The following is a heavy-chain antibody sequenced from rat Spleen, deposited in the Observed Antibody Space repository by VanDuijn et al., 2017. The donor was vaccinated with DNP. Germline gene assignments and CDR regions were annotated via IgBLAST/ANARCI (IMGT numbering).Heavy chain of an antibody. D-gene: IGHD4-1*01. CDR2: IIYDGSRT. CDR3: ARHMDTGPYYAMDV. J-gene: IGHJ4*01. Sequence: EVQLVESGGGLVQPGRSMKLSCAASGFSFSNYYMAWVRQAPTKGLEWVATIIYDGSRTYYRDSVKGRFTISRDNAKSTLYLQVDSLRSEDTATYYCARHMDTGPYYAMDVWGQGISVTVSS. CDR1: GFSFSNYY. V-gene: IGHV5-29*01.